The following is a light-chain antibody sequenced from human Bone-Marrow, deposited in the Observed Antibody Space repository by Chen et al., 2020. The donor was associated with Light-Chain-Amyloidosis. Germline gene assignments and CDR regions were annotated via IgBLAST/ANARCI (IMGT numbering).Light chain of an antibody. V-gene: IGLV3-25*03. Sequence: SYELTQPPPVPVSPGQTARITCYGDDLPTKYAYWYQQKPGQAPVLVIHRDTERPSGISERFSGSSSGTTATLTISGVQAEDEADYHCQSADSSGTYEVIFGGGTKLTVL. CDR1: DLPTKY. CDR2: RDT. J-gene: IGLJ2*01. CDR3: QSADSSGTYEVI.